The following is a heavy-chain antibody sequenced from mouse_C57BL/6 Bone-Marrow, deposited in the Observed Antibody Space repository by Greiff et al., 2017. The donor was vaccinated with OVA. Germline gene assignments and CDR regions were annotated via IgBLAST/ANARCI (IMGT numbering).Heavy chain of an antibody. CDR1: GYTFTSYW. D-gene: IGHD1-1*01. CDR3: ARRDGSSPFRY. CDR2: INPSSVYT. Sequence: QVQLQQSGAELAKPGASVKLSCKASGYTFTSYWMHWVKPRPGQGLEWIGYINPSSVYTKSNQKFNDKATLTEDKSSSTAYIQLSSLTYEDSAVDYCARRDGSSPFRYWGQGTTLTVSS. J-gene: IGHJ2*01. V-gene: IGHV1-7*01.